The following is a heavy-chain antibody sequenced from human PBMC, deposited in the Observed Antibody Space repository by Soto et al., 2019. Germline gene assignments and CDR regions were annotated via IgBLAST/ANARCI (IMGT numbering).Heavy chain of an antibody. J-gene: IGHJ4*02. CDR3: AKAPTSSIAARPDY. Sequence: PGGSLRLSCAASGFTFSSYAMSWVRQAPGKGLEWVSAISGSGGSTYYADSVKGRFTISRDNSKNTLYLQMNSLRAEDTAVYYCAKAPTSSIAARPDYWGQGTLVTVSS. D-gene: IGHD6-6*01. CDR2: ISGSGGST. CDR1: GFTFSSYA. V-gene: IGHV3-23*01.